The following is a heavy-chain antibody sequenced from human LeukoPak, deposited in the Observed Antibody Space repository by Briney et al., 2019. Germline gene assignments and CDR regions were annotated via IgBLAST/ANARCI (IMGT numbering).Heavy chain of an antibody. CDR2: IYYSGST. CDR3: ARGITMIVGHDAFDI. Sequence: PSETLSLTCTVSGDSISSSSYYWGWIRQPPGKGLEWIGSIYYSGSTYYNPSLKSRVTISVDTSKNQFSLKLSSVTAADTAVYYCARGITMIVGHDAFDIWGQGTMVTVSS. D-gene: IGHD3-22*01. J-gene: IGHJ3*02. V-gene: IGHV4-39*07. CDR1: GDSISSSSYY.